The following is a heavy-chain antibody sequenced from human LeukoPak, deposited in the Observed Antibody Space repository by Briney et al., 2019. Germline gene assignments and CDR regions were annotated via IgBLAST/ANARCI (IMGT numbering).Heavy chain of an antibody. CDR2: ISSSGSTI. Sequence: GGSLRLSCAASGFTFSDYYMSWIRQAPGKGLEWVSYISSSGSTIYYADSVKGRFTISRDNSKNTLYLQMNSLRAEDTAVYYCALEYCSSTSCYSWDAFDIWGQGTMVTVSS. D-gene: IGHD2-2*01. CDR1: GFTFSDYY. CDR3: ALEYCSSTSCYSWDAFDI. V-gene: IGHV3-11*01. J-gene: IGHJ3*02.